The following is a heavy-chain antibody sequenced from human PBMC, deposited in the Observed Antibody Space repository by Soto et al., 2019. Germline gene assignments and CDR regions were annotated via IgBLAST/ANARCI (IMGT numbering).Heavy chain of an antibody. CDR2: ISAYNGNT. CDR1: GYTFTSYG. V-gene: IGHV1-18*01. D-gene: IGHD3-9*01. CDR3: ARDVRPPMYYVILNGYRNNLFYP. Sequence: GASVKVSCKASGYTFTSYGISWVRQAPGQGLEWMGWISAYNGNTNYAQKLQGRVTMTTDTSTSTAYMELRSLRSDDTAVYYCARDVRPPMYYVILNGYRNNLFYPRAQGTVVTVSS. J-gene: IGHJ5*02.